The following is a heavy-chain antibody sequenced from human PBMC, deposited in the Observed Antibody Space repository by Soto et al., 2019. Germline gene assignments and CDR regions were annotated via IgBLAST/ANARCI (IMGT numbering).Heavy chain of an antibody. CDR2: ISGSGRTT. CDR3: AKFRGPSYSYYSMDV. D-gene: IGHD3-16*01. J-gene: IGHJ6*03. V-gene: IGHV3-23*01. Sequence: EVQLLESGGGLVQPGGSLRLSCAASGFTFGSYAMNWLRQALGRGLECVSFISGSGRTTYYADSVKGRFTVSRDNSKNTLYLQMNSLRAEDTALYYCAKFRGPSYSYYSMDVWGKGTTVTVSS. CDR1: GFTFGSYA.